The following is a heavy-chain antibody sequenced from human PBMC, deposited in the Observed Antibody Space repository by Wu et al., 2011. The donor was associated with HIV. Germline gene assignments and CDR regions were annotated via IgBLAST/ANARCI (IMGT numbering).Heavy chain of an antibody. J-gene: IGHJ6*02. Sequence: QVQLVQSGAEVKKPGFSVKVSCKASGGTFSSYAISWVRQAPGQGLEWMGGIIPIFGTANYAQKFQGRLTITADKSTSTAYMELSSLRSEDTAVYFCARRSPPLTVTPNYFYTMDVWGQGTTVTVSS. CDR2: IIPIFGTA. CDR3: ARRSPPLTVTPNYFYTMDV. D-gene: IGHD4-17*01. V-gene: IGHV1-69*06. CDR1: GGTFSSYA.